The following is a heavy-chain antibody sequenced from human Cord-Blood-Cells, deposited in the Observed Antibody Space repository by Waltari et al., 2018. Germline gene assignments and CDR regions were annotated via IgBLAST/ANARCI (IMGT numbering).Heavy chain of an antibody. J-gene: IGHJ4*02. Sequence: QVQLQQWGAGLLKPSETLSLTCAVYGGSFSGYYWSWIRQPPGKGLEWIGEINHSGSTNYNPSLKSRVTISVDTSKNQFSLKLSSVTAADTAVYYCARSSNGAAAGLKPFFFDYWGQGTLVTVSS. D-gene: IGHD6-13*01. CDR1: GGSFSGYY. CDR2: INHSGST. CDR3: ARSSNGAAAGLKPFFFDY. V-gene: IGHV4-34*01.